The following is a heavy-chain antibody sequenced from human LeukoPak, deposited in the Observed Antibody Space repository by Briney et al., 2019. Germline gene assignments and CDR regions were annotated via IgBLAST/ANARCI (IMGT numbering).Heavy chain of an antibody. CDR2: ISAYNGNT. CDR1: GYTFTSYG. CDR3: ARPNRDTAMVNYYYYMDV. J-gene: IGHJ6*03. Sequence: ASVKVSCKASGYTFTSYGISWVRQAPGQGLEWVGWISAYNGNTNYAQKLQGRVTMATDTSTSTAYMELRSLRSDDTAVYYCARPNRDTAMVNYYYYMDVWGKGTLVTVSS. D-gene: IGHD5-18*01. V-gene: IGHV1-18*01.